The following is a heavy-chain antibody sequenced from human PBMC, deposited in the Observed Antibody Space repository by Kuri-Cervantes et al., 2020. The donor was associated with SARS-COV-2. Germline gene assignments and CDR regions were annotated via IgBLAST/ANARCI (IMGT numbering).Heavy chain of an antibody. D-gene: IGHD3-9*01. CDR1: GFTFSSYG. V-gene: IGHV3-33*06. J-gene: IGHJ4*02. CDR3: AKGYYDILTGYYVRIFFLY. Sequence: GESLKISCAASGFTFSSYGMHWVRQAPGKGLEWVAVVWYDGSNKYYADSVKGRFTISRDNSKNTLYLQMNSLRAEDTAVYYCAKGYYDILTGYYVRIFFLYWGQGTLVTVSS. CDR2: VWYDGSNK.